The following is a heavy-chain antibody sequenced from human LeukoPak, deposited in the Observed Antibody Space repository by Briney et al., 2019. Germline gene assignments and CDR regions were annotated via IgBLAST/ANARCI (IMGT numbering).Heavy chain of an antibody. J-gene: IGHJ5*02. CDR1: GGSISSGGYY. Sequence: SQTLSLTCTVSGGSISSGGYYWGWIRQHPGKGLEWIGYIYYSGSTYYNPSLKSRVTISVDTSKNQFSLKLSSVTAADTAVYYCARGSSIVVVPAAIWDWFDPWGQGTLVTVSS. CDR3: ARGSSIVVVPAAIWDWFDP. CDR2: IYYSGST. D-gene: IGHD2-2*02. V-gene: IGHV4-31*03.